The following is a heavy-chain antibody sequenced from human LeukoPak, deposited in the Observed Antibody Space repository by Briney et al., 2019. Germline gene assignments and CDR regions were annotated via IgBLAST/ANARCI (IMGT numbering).Heavy chain of an antibody. D-gene: IGHD1-26*01. CDR1: GGSITSSSYF. J-gene: IGHJ4*02. CDR2: IYYSGST. Sequence: PSETLSLTCTVFGGSITSSSYFWGWIRQPPGKGLEWIGTIYYSGSTYYNPSLKSRVTISVDTSKNQFSLRLSSVTAADTAVYYCARGEWDLLFDYWGQGTLVTVSS. V-gene: IGHV4-39*01. CDR3: ARGEWDLLFDY.